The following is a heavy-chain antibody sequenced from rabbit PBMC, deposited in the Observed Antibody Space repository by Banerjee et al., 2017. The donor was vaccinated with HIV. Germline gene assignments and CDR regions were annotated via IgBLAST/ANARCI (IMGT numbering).Heavy chain of an antibody. CDR1: GFDFSSSYY. J-gene: IGHJ4*01. CDR3: ARGAAVNL. V-gene: IGHV1S45*01. Sequence: QQQLEESGGGLVKPGGTLTLTCKASGFDFSSSYYMWWVRQAPGKGLEWIGCIDFDSSGTTYYASWAKGRFTISKTSSTTVTLQMTSLTVADTATYFCARGAAVNLWGQGTLVTVS. CDR2: IDFDSSGTT. D-gene: IGHD4-2*01.